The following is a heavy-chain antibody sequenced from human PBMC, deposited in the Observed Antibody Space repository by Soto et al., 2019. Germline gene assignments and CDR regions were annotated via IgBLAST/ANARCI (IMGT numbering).Heavy chain of an antibody. CDR2: ISGGGST. J-gene: IGHJ6*02. V-gene: IGHV3-53*02. CDR1: GFTVSNNY. Sequence: EVQLVETGGGLIQPGGSLRLSCAASGFTVSNNYMSWVRQAPGKGLGWVSVISGGGSTYADSVKGRFTISRDNSKNTVYLQMNSLTAEDTAVYYCARKPPAAIQGWAYGMDVWGQGTTVTVSS. CDR3: ARKPPAAIQGWAYGMDV. D-gene: IGHD2-2*01.